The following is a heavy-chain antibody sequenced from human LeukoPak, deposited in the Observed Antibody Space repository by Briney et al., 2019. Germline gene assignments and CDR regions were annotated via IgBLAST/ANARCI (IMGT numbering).Heavy chain of an antibody. D-gene: IGHD5-24*01. J-gene: IGHJ4*02. CDR1: EYILNGDL. CDR2: INPNSGDT. CDR3: ARGRGRDGYNFDC. V-gene: IGHV1-2*02. Sequence: ASVTVSGKASEYILNGDLTRCEQHAPGQGLEWVGWINPNSGDTNCAQKFQGRVTMTRGTSISTAYMELSRLCIADTVVYYCARGRGRDGYNFDCWGQGTLVTVSS.